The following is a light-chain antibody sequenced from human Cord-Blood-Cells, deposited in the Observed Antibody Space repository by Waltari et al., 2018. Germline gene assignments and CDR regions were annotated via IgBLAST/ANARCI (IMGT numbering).Light chain of an antibody. CDR1: QDISNY. V-gene: IGKV1-33*01. J-gene: IGKJ5*01. Sequence: DIQMTQSPSSLSASVGDRVTITCQARQDISNYLKWYQQKPGKAPKLLINDASNLETGVPSRFSGSGSGTDFTFTISSLQPEDIATYYCQQYDNLPITFGQGTRLEIK. CDR2: DAS. CDR3: QQYDNLPIT.